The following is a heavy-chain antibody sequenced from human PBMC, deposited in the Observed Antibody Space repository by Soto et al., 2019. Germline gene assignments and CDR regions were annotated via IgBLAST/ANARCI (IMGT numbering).Heavy chain of an antibody. D-gene: IGHD1-26*01. V-gene: IGHV3-23*01. CDR2: ISGSGGST. Sequence: PGGSLRLSCAASGFTFSSYAMSGVRQDPGKGLEWVSAISGSGGSTYYADSVKGRFTISRDNSKNTLYLQMNSLRAEDTAVYYCAKDFGSIVGATSAFDIWGQGTMVTVSS. CDR1: GFTFSSYA. CDR3: AKDFGSIVGATSAFDI. J-gene: IGHJ3*02.